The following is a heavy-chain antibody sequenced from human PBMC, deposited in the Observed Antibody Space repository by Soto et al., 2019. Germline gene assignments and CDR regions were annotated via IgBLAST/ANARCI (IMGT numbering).Heavy chain of an antibody. Sequence: GWSLRLSCASSVFTFSNAWMSWVRQAPGKGLEWVGRIKSKTDGGTTDYAAPVKGRFTISRDDSKNTLYLQMNSLKTEDTAVYYCTTGGDTGTNRPYYYYGMDVWGQGTTVTVS. V-gene: IGHV3-15*01. J-gene: IGHJ6*02. CDR1: VFTFSNAW. CDR3: TTGGDTGTNRPYYYYGMDV. CDR2: IKSKTDGGTT. D-gene: IGHD1-7*01.